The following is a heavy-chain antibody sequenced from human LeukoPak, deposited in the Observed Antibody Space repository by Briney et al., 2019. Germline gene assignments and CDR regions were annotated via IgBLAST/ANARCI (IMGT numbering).Heavy chain of an antibody. CDR2: ISNDGSRK. CDR3: SRNRAWKHLCL. V-gene: IGHV3-30*03. J-gene: IGHJ4*02. D-gene: IGHD1-1*01. CDR1: GFTFSRHG. Sequence: PGGSLRLSCAPSGFTFSRHGMHWVRQAPGKGLEWVAIISNDGSRKYYAHSVEGRFTISRDNSKNTLYLQMDSLRAEDTAVYYRSRNRAWKHLCLRGQGTLVTVSS.